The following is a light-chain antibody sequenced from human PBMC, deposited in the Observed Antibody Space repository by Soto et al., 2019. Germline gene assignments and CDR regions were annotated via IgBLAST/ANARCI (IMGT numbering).Light chain of an antibody. Sequence: EIVLTQSPAILSLSPGERATLSCRASQSVSSYLAWYQQKPGQAPRLLIYDTSNRASGVPARFSGSGSGTVTPTTISILSPEFVVYYCWRYRSSSPFTFGPGTKLDIK. CDR2: DTS. CDR1: QSVSSY. V-gene: IGKV3-11*01. J-gene: IGKJ3*01. CDR3: RYRSSSPFT.